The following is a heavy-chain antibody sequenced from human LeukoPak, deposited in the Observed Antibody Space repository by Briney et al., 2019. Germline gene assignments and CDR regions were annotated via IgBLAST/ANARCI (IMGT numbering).Heavy chain of an antibody. CDR1: GFTFSRYG. V-gene: IGHV3-74*01. CDR3: ATAGGDGSRMGFDP. D-gene: IGHD2-15*01. J-gene: IGHJ5*02. Sequence: GGSLRLSCADSGFTFSRYGMHWVRQTPGKGLVWVSCISADGSVTRYADSVKGRFTISRDNTKSTLYLQMHSLRAEDTAVYYCATAGGDGSRMGFDPWGQGNLVTVSS. CDR2: ISADGSVT.